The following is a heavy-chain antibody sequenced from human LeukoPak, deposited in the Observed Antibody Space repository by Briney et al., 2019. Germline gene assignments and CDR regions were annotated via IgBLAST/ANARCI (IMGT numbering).Heavy chain of an antibody. Sequence: PGGSLRLSCAASGFTFSTCAMSWVRQAPGKGLEWVSGISGTTSGTYYADSVKGRFTISRDNSKNTLFLQVNILRAEDTAVYYCAKVRTYFYHGLDVWGQGTTVTVSS. J-gene: IGHJ6*02. CDR2: ISGTTSGT. V-gene: IGHV3-23*01. D-gene: IGHD1-14*01. CDR1: GFTFSTCA. CDR3: AKVRTYFYHGLDV.